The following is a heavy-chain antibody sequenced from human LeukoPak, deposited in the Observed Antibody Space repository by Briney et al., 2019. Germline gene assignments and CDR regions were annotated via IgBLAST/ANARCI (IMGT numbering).Heavy chain of an antibody. CDR2: FYYSGRT. Sequence: SETLSLTCTVSGGPISSDGYYWSWIRQHPGKGLEWIGYFYYSGRTYYNPSLKSHVTISVDTSKHQFSLKLSSVTAADTAVYYCARGSVAGTFSSGGVNPWGQVTLVTVAS. J-gene: IGHJ5*02. V-gene: IGHV4-31*01. CDR3: ARGSVAGTFSSGGVNP. CDR1: GGPISSDGYY. D-gene: IGHD6-19*01.